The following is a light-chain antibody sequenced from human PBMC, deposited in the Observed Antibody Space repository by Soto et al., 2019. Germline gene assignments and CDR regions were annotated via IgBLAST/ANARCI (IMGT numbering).Light chain of an antibody. J-gene: IGLJ2*01. Sequence: QSALTQPASVSGSPGQSITISCTGTSSDVGGYNYVSWYQQQPGKAPKLMIYDVSNRPSRVSNRFSGSKSRNTASLTISGLQAEDEADYYCSSYTSSSTLVVFGGGTKLTVL. CDR3: SSYTSSSTLVV. V-gene: IGLV2-14*01. CDR2: DVS. CDR1: SSDVGGYNY.